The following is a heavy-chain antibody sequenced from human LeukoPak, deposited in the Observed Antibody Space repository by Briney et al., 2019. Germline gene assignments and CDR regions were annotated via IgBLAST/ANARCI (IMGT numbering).Heavy chain of an antibody. Sequence: GGSLRLSCAASGFTFSSYAMSWVRQAPGKGLEWVSAISGSGGSTYYADSVKGRFTISRDNSKNTLYLQMNSLRAEDTAVYYCANHPDIVGATLYYFDYWGQGTLVTVSS. CDR1: GFTFSSYA. D-gene: IGHD1-26*01. CDR3: ANHPDIVGATLYYFDY. CDR2: ISGSGGST. J-gene: IGHJ4*02. V-gene: IGHV3-23*01.